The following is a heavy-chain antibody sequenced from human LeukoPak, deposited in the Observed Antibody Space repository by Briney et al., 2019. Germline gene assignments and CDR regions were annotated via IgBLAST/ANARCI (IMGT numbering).Heavy chain of an antibody. V-gene: IGHV1-18*01. J-gene: IGHJ4*02. Sequence: ISAYNGNRNYAQKFRGRVTMTTDTSTSTASMELRSLTSDDTAVYYCARDTYYYDTSGFFDYWGQGTLVAVSS. D-gene: IGHD3-22*01. CDR2: ISAYNGNR. CDR3: ARDTYYYDTSGFFDY.